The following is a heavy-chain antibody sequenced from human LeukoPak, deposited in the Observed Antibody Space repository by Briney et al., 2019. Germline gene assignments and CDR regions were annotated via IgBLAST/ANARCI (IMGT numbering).Heavy chain of an antibody. CDR2: ISTSDRRV. D-gene: IGHD1-26*01. J-gene: IGHJ3*01. CDR3: ARDRAVGASDSYDL. Sequence: PGGSLRLSCIGSGFTFIDRYMAWIRQRPGKGLEWLSYISTSDRRVYLADSVKGRFTVSRDDARKSLFLQMNSLRPDDTAVYYCARDRAVGASDSYDLWGPGTMVIVSS. CDR1: GFTFIDRY. V-gene: IGHV3-11*04.